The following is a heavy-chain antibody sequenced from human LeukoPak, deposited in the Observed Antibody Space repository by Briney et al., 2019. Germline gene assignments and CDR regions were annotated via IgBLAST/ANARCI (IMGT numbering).Heavy chain of an antibody. CDR2: INSDGSST. CDR1: GFTFSSYW. CDR3: ARDARNTAMTSFDY. D-gene: IGHD5-18*01. V-gene: IGHV3-74*01. J-gene: IGHJ4*02. Sequence: GGSLRLSCAASGFTFSSYWMHWVRQAPGKGLVWVSRINSDGSSTSYADSVKGRFTISRDNAKNSLYLQMNSLRAEDTAVYYCARDARNTAMTSFDYWGQGTLVTVSS.